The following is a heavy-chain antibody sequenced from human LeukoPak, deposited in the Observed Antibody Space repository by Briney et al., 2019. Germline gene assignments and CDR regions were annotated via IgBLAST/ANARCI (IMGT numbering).Heavy chain of an antibody. D-gene: IGHD5-24*01. Sequence: GGSLRLSCTASGFTFSTYSMNWVRQAPGKGLEWVSYISSSSSTIYYADSVKGRFTISRDNAKNSLYLQMNSLRDEDTAVYYCARASFQRWLHLGGDWGQGTLVTVSS. J-gene: IGHJ4*02. V-gene: IGHV3-48*02. CDR2: ISSSSSTI. CDR1: GFTFSTYS. CDR3: ARASFQRWLHLGGD.